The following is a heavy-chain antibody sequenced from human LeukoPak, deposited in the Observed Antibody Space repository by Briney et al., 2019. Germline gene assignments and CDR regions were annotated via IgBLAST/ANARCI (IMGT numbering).Heavy chain of an antibody. D-gene: IGHD6-13*01. CDR1: GGSISSSNYY. J-gene: IGHJ4*02. CDR2: IYYSGST. V-gene: IGHV4-39*07. CDR3: ASGSWHVDTPPY. Sequence: KSSETLSLTCTVSGGSISSSNYYWGWIRQPPGKGLEWIGSIYYSGSTYYSPSLKSRVTISVDTSKNQFSPKLSSVTAADTAVYYCASGSWHVDTPPYWGQGTLVTVSS.